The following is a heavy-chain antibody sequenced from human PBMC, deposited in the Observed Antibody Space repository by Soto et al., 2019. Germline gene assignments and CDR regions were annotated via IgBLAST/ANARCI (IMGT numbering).Heavy chain of an antibody. Sequence: QVQLVQSGAEVKKPGSSVKVSCKASGDTFRRYSITWVRQAPGQGLEWMGRINPIVEIPRYAQKFQGRVTITVDKTTTTAHMELTSLRSDDTAVYYCARDRRTSYVYYGMDVWGQGTTVTVTS. CDR2: INPIVEIP. V-gene: IGHV1-69*08. CDR3: ARDRRTSYVYYGMDV. J-gene: IGHJ6*02. CDR1: GDTFRRYS. D-gene: IGHD1-26*01.